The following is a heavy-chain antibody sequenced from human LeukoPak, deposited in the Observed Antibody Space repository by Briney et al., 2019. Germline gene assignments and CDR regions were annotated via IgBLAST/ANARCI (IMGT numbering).Heavy chain of an antibody. CDR3: ARLSHDGSGYRPDY. V-gene: IGHV4-59*08. CDR2: IYHTGST. Sequence: SETLSLTCTVSGSSISSYFWIWIRQPPGKGLEWIGYIYHTGSTTYNPSLKSRVTISLHTSNNQFSLDLSSVTAADTAVYYCARLSHDGSGYRPDYWGQGTLVTVSS. D-gene: IGHD3-22*01. J-gene: IGHJ4*02. CDR1: GSSISSYF.